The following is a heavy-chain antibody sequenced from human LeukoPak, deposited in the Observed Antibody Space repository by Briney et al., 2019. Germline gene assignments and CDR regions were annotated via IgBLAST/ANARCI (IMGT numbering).Heavy chain of an antibody. CDR3: ASQSGSYAQDRYYFDY. J-gene: IGHJ4*02. V-gene: IGHV1-69*01. D-gene: IGHD1-26*01. CDR1: GGTFSSYA. Sequence: ASVKVSCKASGGTFSSYAISWVRQAPGQGLEWMGGIIPIFGTANYAQKFQGRVTITADESTSTAYMELSSLRSEDTAVYYCASQSGSYAQDRYYFDYWGQGTLVTVSS. CDR2: IIPIFGTA.